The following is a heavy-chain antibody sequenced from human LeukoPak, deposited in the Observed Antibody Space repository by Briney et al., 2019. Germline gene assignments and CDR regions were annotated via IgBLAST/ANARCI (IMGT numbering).Heavy chain of an antibody. J-gene: IGHJ4*02. Sequence: SETLSLTCNVSGGSISGYHWSWIRQPPGKGLEWLGYIYYSGSSNYNPSLKSRVTMSADTSKNQFSLKLSSVTAADTAVYYCARGGSMSGTYYYGSGSSWGQGTLVTVSS. CDR1: GGSISGYH. CDR3: ARGGSMSGTYYYGSGSS. D-gene: IGHD3-10*01. V-gene: IGHV4-59*12. CDR2: IYYSGSS.